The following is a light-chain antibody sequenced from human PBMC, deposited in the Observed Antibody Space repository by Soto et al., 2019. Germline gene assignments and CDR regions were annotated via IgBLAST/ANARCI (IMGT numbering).Light chain of an antibody. Sequence: DIQMTQSPSTLSSSVGDRVTITCRASQSISSWLAWYQQKPGKAPKLLIYKASSLESGVPSRFSGSGSGTEFTLTISSLQPDDFATYYCQQYNSYSLTFGGGTKVEIK. J-gene: IGKJ4*01. CDR2: KAS. CDR3: QQYNSYSLT. V-gene: IGKV1-5*03. CDR1: QSISSW.